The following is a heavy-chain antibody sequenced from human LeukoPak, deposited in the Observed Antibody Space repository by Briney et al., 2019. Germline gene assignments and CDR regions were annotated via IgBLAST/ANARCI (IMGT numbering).Heavy chain of an antibody. V-gene: IGHV3-23*01. Sequence: GGSLRLSCAASGFTFSSYAMSWVRQAPGKGLEWVSAISGSGGSTYYADSVQGRFTISRDNSKNTLYLQMNSLRAEDTAVYYCAKDHGGSWPSASYYYYGMDVWGQGTTVTVSS. CDR3: AKDHGGSWPSASYYYYGMDV. CDR2: ISGSGGST. CDR1: GFTFSSYA. J-gene: IGHJ6*02. D-gene: IGHD6-13*01.